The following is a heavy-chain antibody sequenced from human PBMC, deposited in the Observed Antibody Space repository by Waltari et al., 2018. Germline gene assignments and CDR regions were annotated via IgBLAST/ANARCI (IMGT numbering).Heavy chain of an antibody. CDR3: ARLRSNMTPFDP. CDR2: IYYSGST. Sequence: QPQLQGSGPGQVNPSETLSLTCTVSGDSISSSSYYWGWIRQPPGKGLEWIGSIYYSGSTDYNPSLKSRLSISVDTPKNQFSLKLSSVTAADAAIYYCARLRSNMTPFDPWGQGTLVTVSS. J-gene: IGHJ5*02. CDR1: GDSISSSSYY. V-gene: IGHV4-39*01. D-gene: IGHD2-8*01.